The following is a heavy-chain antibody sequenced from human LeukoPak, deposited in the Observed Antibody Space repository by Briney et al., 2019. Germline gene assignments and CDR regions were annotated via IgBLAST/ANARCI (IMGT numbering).Heavy chain of an antibody. V-gene: IGHV4-30-4*01. CDR1: GGSISSADYY. J-gene: IGHJ4*02. Sequence: SQTLSLTCTVSGGSISSADYYWSWIRQPPGKGLEWIGYIYYSGSTYYNPSLKSRVTISVDTSKNQFSLKLSSVTAADTAVYYCAKRGSNTWSDFDYWGQGTLVTVSS. CDR2: IYYSGST. CDR3: AKRGSNTWSDFDY. D-gene: IGHD6-13*01.